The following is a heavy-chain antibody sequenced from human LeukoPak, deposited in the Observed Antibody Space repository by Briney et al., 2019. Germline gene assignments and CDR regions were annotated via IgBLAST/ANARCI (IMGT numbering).Heavy chain of an antibody. V-gene: IGHV3-7*01. CDR1: GFSFSSYW. D-gene: IGHD3-22*01. Sequence: GGSLRLSCAASGFSFSSYWMSWVRQAPGKGLEWVANIKQDGSEKYYVDSVKGRFTISRDNAKNSLYLQMNSLRAEDTAVYYCARGPSGVVVITNYFDYWGQGTLVTVSS. CDR2: IKQDGSEK. J-gene: IGHJ4*02. CDR3: ARGPSGVVVITNYFDY.